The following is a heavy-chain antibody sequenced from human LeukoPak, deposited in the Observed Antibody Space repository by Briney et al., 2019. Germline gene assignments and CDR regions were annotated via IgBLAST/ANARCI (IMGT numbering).Heavy chain of an antibody. J-gene: IGHJ4*02. Sequence: GGSLRLSCEGSGFSLSAYNMNWVRQAPRKGLESVSYISSSSATIFYADSVKGRFTISRDNAKNSLYLQMNSLRAEDTAVYYCARSGSAALDYWGQGTLVTVSS. V-gene: IGHV3-48*01. CDR1: GFSLSAYN. CDR2: ISSSSATI. CDR3: ARSGSAALDY. D-gene: IGHD2-2*01.